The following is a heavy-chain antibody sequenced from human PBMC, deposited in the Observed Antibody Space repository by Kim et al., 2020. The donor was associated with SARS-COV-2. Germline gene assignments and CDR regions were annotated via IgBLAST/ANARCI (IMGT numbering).Heavy chain of an antibody. CDR1: GGSISSSSYY. V-gene: IGHV4-39*01. CDR3: ARPRDCSGGSCYSPFDY. CDR2: IYYSGST. D-gene: IGHD2-15*01. Sequence: SETLSLTCTVSGGSISSSSYYWGWIRQPPGKGLEWIGSIYYSGSTYYNPSLKSRVTISVDTSKNQFSLKLSSVTAADTAVYYCARPRDCSGGSCYSPFDYWGQGTLVTVSS. J-gene: IGHJ4*02.